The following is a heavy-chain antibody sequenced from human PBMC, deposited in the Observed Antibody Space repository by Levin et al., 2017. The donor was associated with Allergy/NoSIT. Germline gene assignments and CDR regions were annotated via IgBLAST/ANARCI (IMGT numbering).Heavy chain of an antibody. CDR3: ARDGR. J-gene: IGHJ4*02. CDR2: IFQSGRA. V-gene: IGHV4-38-2*02. D-gene: IGHD2-15*01. Sequence: ESLKISCAASNYSGKSFFYWGWIRQSPTKGLEWIASIFQSGRAYYAPSLKSRLTISTDTAKSHLSLKLRSVTAADTATYYCARDGRWGQGILVTVSS. CDR1: NYSGKSFFY.